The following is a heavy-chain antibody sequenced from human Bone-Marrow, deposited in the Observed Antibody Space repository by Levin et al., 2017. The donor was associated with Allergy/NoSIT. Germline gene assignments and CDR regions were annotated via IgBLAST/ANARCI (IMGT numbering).Heavy chain of an antibody. CDR2: INPNSGGT. D-gene: IGHD2-15*01. V-gene: IGHV1-2*06. Sequence: PSVKVSCKASGYTFTGYYMHWVRQAPGQGLEWMGRINPNSGGTNYAQKFQGRVTMTRDTSISTAYMELSRLRSDDTAVYYCARVVGYCSGGSCYSSFDAFDIWGQGTMVTVSS. CDR3: ARVVGYCSGGSCYSSFDAFDI. CDR1: GYTFTGYY. J-gene: IGHJ3*02.